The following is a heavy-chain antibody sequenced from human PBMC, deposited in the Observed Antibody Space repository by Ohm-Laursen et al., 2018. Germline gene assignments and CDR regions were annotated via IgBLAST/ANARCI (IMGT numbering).Heavy chain of an antibody. D-gene: IGHD3-3*01. CDR2: INDDAKEK. V-gene: IGHV3-7*01. CDR1: GFNFGRSW. J-gene: IGHJ4*02. CDR3: ARDPCRFSWDY. Sequence: GSLRLSCAASGFNFGRSWMSWVRQAPGKGPEWVANINDDAKEKYYVDSVKGRLTISRDNAKNSLYLQMNSLRGDDTAVYYCARDPCRFSWDYWGQGTLVTVAS.